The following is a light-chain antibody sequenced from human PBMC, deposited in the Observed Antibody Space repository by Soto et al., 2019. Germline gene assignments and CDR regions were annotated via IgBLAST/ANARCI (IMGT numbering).Light chain of an antibody. CDR3: HQYASSPT. CDR2: GAS. CDR1: QSLTTRY. Sequence: EIVLTQSPGTLSLFPGERATLSCRASQSLTTRYLAWYQQKPGQAPRLLIYGASIRATGIPDRFSGSGSGTLYTLTISGLEPEEFAVDSCHQYASSPTFGQGTRLEIK. V-gene: IGKV3-20*01. J-gene: IGKJ5*01.